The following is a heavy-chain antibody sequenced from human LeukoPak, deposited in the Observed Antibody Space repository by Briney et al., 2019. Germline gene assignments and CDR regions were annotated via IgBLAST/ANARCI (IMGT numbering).Heavy chain of an antibody. CDR1: GGSISSGDYY. J-gene: IGHJ4*02. D-gene: IGHD1-26*01. CDR2: IYYSGST. V-gene: IGHV4-30-4*08. CDR3: ARLKKGELERKTHFDY. Sequence: SETLSLTCTVSGGSISSGDYYWSWIRQPPGKGLEWIGYIYYSGSTYYNPSLKSRVTISVDTSKNQFSLKLSSVTAADTAVYYCARLKKGELERKTHFDYWGQGTLVTVSS.